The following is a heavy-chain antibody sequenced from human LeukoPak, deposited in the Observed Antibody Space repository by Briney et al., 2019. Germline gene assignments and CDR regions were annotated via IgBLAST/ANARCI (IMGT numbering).Heavy chain of an antibody. CDR2: ISSSSDLM. CDR3: ARVLRGLYNLED. D-gene: IGHD3-10*01. Sequence: PGGSLRLSCEASGFSLSISGMNWVRQAPGKGLEWVSYISSSSDLMSYVDSVKGRFTVSRDNAKNSLFLQMNSLRDEDTAVYYCARVLRGLYNLEDWGQGTLVTVSS. J-gene: IGHJ4*02. CDR1: GFSLSISG. V-gene: IGHV3-48*02.